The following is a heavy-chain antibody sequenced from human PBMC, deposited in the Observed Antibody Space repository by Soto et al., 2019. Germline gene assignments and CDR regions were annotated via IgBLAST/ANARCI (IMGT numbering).Heavy chain of an antibody. V-gene: IGHV4-31*03. CDR1: GGSISSGGYY. D-gene: IGHD3-10*01. Sequence: QVQLQESGPGLVKASQTLSLTCNVSGGSISSGGYYWTWIRQRPGKGLEWIGNIHHSGSTFYNPSLKSRVSISVDTSKNQFSLKLSSVTAADTAVYFCVRGVLSWGQGTLVTVSS. CDR2: IHHSGST. J-gene: IGHJ1*01. CDR3: VRGVLS.